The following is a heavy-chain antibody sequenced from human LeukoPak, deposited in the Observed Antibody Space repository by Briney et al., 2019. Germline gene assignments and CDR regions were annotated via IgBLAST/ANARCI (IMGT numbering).Heavy chain of an antibody. V-gene: IGHV1-18*01. CDR1: GGTFSSYG. CDR3: ARTPYYYDSSGYYGDYYYGMDV. J-gene: IGHJ6*02. CDR2: ISAYNGNT. D-gene: IGHD3-22*01. Sequence: ASVKVSCKASGGTFSSYGISWVRQAPGQGLEWMGWISAYNGNTNYAQKLQGRVTMTTDTSTSTAYMELRSLRSDDTAVYYCARTPYYYDSSGYYGDYYYGMDVWGQGTTVTVSS.